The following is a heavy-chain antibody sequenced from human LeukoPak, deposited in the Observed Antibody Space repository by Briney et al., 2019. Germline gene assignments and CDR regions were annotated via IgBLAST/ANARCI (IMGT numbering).Heavy chain of an antibody. V-gene: IGHV3-21*01. CDR1: GFTFSSYS. CDR3: ARGLDSSGYSGAFDI. D-gene: IGHD3-22*01. Sequence: GGSLRLSRAASGFTFSSYSMNWVRQAPGKGLEWVSSISSSSSYIYYADSVKGRFTISRDNAKNSLYLQMNSLRAEDTAVYYCARGLDSSGYSGAFDIWGQGTMVTVSS. J-gene: IGHJ3*02. CDR2: ISSSSSYI.